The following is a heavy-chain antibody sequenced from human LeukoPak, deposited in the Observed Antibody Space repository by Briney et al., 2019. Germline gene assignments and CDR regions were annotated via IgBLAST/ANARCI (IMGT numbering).Heavy chain of an antibody. D-gene: IGHD3-22*01. Sequence: ASVKVSCKASGYTFTGYGISWVRQAPGQGLEWMGWISAYNGNTNYAQKLQGRVTMTTDTSTSTAYMELRSLRSDDTAVYYCARDKSYYYDSSGLFDYWGQGTLVTVSS. V-gene: IGHV1-18*01. J-gene: IGHJ4*02. CDR2: ISAYNGNT. CDR1: GYTFTGYG. CDR3: ARDKSYYYDSSGLFDY.